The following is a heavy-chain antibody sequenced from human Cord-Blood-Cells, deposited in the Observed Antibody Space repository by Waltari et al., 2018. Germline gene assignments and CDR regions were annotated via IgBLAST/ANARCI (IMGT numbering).Heavy chain of an antibody. Sequence: EVQLVESGGGLIQPGGSLRLSCAASGFTVSSNYMSWGRQAPGKGLEWVSVIYSGGSTYYADSVKGRFTISRDNSKKTLYLQMNSLRAEDTAVYYCARGGRGYSYGGGVDYWGQGTLVTVSS. CDR3: ARGGRGYSYGGGVDY. CDR2: IYSGGST. J-gene: IGHJ4*02. V-gene: IGHV3-53*01. D-gene: IGHD5-18*01. CDR1: GFTVSSNY.